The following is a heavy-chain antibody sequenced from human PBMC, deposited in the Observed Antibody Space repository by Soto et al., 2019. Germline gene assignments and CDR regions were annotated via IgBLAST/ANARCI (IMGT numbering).Heavy chain of an antibody. D-gene: IGHD2-2*01. CDR2: IKQDGSEK. V-gene: IGHV3-7*05. CDR3: ARDRLIHRYCSSTSCFYNWFDP. J-gene: IGHJ5*02. Sequence: GGSLRLSCAASGFTFSSYWMSWVRQAPGKGLEWVANIKQDGSEKYYVDSVKGRFTISRDNAKNSLYLQMNSLRAEDTAVYYCARDRLIHRYCSSTSCFYNWFDPWGQGTLVTVSS. CDR1: GFTFSSYW.